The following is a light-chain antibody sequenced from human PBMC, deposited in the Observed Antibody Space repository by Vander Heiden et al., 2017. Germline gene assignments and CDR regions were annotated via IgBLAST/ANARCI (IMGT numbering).Light chain of an antibody. J-gene: IGKJ1*01. Sequence: DIQLTQSPSFLSASVGDRVTITFRASQGISSYLVWYQQKPGKAPKLLIYAASTLQSGVPSRFSGSGSGTEFTLTISSLQPEDFATYYCQQLNSYPWTFGQGTKVEIK. CDR2: AAS. V-gene: IGKV1-9*01. CDR3: QQLNSYPWT. CDR1: QGISSY.